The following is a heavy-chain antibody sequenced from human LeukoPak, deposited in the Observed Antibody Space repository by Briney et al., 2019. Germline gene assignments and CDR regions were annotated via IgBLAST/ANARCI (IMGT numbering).Heavy chain of an antibody. J-gene: IGHJ4*02. CDR3: ARSSMVRGVIIAPLN. Sequence: SETLSLTCTVSGGSISSSSYCWGWIRQPPGKGLEWIGSIYYSGSTYYNPSLKSRVTISVDTSKNQFSLKLSSVTAADTAVYYCARSSMVRGVIIAPLNWGQGTLVTVSS. V-gene: IGHV4-39*01. D-gene: IGHD3-10*01. CDR1: GGSISSSSYC. CDR2: IYYSGST.